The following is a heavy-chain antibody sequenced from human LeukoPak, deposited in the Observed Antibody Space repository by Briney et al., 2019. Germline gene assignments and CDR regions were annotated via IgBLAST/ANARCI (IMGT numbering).Heavy chain of an antibody. D-gene: IGHD3-3*01. Sequence: SETLSLTCTVSGGSISSSSYYWGWIRQPPGKGLEWIGSIYYSGSTYYNPSLKSRVTISVDTSKNQFSLKLSSVTAADTAVYYCARRMECYFDYWGQGTLVTVSS. J-gene: IGHJ4*02. V-gene: IGHV4-39*01. CDR2: IYYSGST. CDR3: ARRMECYFDY. CDR1: GGSISSSSYY.